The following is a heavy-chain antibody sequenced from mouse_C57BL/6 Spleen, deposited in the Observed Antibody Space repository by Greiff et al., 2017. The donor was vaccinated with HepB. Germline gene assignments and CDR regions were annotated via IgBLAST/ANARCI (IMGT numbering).Heavy chain of an antibody. CDR2: ISSGGSYT. CDR3: ARQGDCNYHYYAMDY. Sequence: EVQGVESGGDLVKPGGSLKLSCAASGFTFSSYGMSWVRQTPDKRLEWVATISSGGSYTYYPDSVKGRFTISRDNAKNTLYLQMISLKSEDTAMYYCARQGDCNYHYYAMDYWGQGTSVTVSS. J-gene: IGHJ4*01. V-gene: IGHV5-6*01. D-gene: IGHD2-1*01. CDR1: GFTFSSYG.